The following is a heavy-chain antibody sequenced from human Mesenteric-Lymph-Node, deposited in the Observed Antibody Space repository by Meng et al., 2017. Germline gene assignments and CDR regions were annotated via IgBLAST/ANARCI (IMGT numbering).Heavy chain of an antibody. J-gene: IGHJ4*02. Sequence: QVQLQQWGAGLLKPSETLSLTGAVYGGSFSGYYWSWIRQPPGKGLEXIGEINHSGSTNYNPSLKSRVTISVDTSKNQFSLKLSSVTAADTAVYYCARGRWAPLGYWGQGTLVTVSS. CDR2: INHSGST. CDR1: GGSFSGYY. CDR3: ARGRWAPLGY. V-gene: IGHV4-34*01. D-gene: IGHD6-13*01.